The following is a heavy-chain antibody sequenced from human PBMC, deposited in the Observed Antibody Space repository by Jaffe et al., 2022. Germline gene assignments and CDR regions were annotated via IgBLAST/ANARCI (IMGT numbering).Heavy chain of an antibody. CDR1: GFTFSSYE. CDR2: ISSSGSII. V-gene: IGHV3-48*03. CDR3: ASSTDQGPNYY. J-gene: IGHJ4*02. D-gene: IGHD4-17*01. Sequence: EVQLVESGGGLVQPGGSLRLSCAASGFTFSSYEMNWVRQAPGKGLEWVSYISSSGSIIYYADSVKGRFTSSRDNAKNSLYLQMNSLRAEDTAVYYCASSTDQGPNYYWGQGTLVTVSS.